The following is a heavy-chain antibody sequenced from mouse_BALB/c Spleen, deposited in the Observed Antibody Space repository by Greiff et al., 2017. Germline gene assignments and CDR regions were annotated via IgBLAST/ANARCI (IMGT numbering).Heavy chain of an antibody. CDR3: ASDYGSSYYFDY. J-gene: IGHJ2*01. CDR2: IYPYNGGT. CDR1: GYTFTDYN. Sequence: VQLQQSGPELVKPGASVKISCKASGYTFTDYNMHWVKQSHGKSLEWIGYIYPYNGGTGYNQKFKSKATLTVDNSSSTAYMELRSLTSEDSAVYYCASDYGSSYYFDYWGQGTTLTVSS. V-gene: IGHV1S29*02. D-gene: IGHD1-1*01.